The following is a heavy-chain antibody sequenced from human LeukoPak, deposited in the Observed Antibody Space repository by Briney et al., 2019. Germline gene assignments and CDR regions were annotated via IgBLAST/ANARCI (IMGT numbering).Heavy chain of an antibody. J-gene: IGHJ4*02. CDR2: IIPIFGTA. Sequence: SVKVSCKASGGTFSSYAINWVRQAPGQGLEWMGGIIPIFGTANYAQKLQGRVTMTTDTSTSTAYMELRSLRSDDTAVYYCARDAQGERLFDYWGQGTLVTVSS. V-gene: IGHV1-69*05. D-gene: IGHD5-12*01. CDR1: GGTFSSYA. CDR3: ARDAQGERLFDY.